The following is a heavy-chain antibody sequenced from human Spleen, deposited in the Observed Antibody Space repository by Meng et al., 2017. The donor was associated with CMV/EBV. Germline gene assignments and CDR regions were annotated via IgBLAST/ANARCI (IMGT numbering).Heavy chain of an antibody. CDR1: GFTFSSSA. CDR2: IRSKANSYAT. CDR3: TRHGSGSYDY. Sequence: EVQLVESGGGLVKPGGSLRLSCAASGFTFSSSAMHWVRQASGKGLEWVGRIRSKANSYATAYAASVKGRFTISRDDSKNTAYLQMNSLKTEDTAVYYCTRHGSGSYDYWGQGTLVTVSS. D-gene: IGHD1-26*01. V-gene: IGHV3-73*01. J-gene: IGHJ4*02.